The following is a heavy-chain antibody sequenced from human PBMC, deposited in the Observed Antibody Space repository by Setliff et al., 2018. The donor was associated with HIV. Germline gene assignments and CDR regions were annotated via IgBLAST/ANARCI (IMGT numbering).Heavy chain of an antibody. CDR3: ARLPDINSWPFDY. CDR1: YGSISGHY. CDR2: IHHSGGT. J-gene: IGHJ4*02. D-gene: IGHD6-13*01. Sequence: NPSETLSLTCTVSYGSISGHYWTWIRQPPGKGLEWIGYIHHSGGTQYNPSLMSRLTMSVDSSKNQFSLSLSSVTAADTAVYYCARLPDINSWPFDYWARGTLVTVSS. V-gene: IGHV4-59*11.